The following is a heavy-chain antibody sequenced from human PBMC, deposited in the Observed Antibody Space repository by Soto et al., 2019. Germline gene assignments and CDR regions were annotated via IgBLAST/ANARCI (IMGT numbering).Heavy chain of an antibody. Sequence: SVKVSCKASGFDFGSFGIQFLRQTRGRGLEWIGWIVVVSGSTNYARQFQGRVAISRDMSSSTAYLDLYDLKSDDTAVYFCSADHPHMAMGWPVWGQGTTVTV. D-gene: IGHD1-26*01. CDR1: GFDFGSFG. CDR3: SADHPHMAMGWPV. J-gene: IGHJ6*02. V-gene: IGHV1-58*02. CDR2: IVVVSGST.